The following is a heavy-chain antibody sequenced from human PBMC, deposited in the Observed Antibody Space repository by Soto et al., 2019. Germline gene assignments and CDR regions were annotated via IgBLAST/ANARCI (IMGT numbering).Heavy chain of an antibody. CDR3: ARVSTIFGVVIHPFDY. CDR1: GGSISSSSYF. D-gene: IGHD3-3*01. J-gene: IGHJ4*02. CDR2: IYYSGST. V-gene: IGHV4-39*07. Sequence: SETLSLTCSVSGGSISSSSYFWGWIRQPPGKGLEWIGSIYYSGSTYYNPSLKSRVTISVDTSKNQFSLKLSSVTAADTAVYYCARVSTIFGVVIHPFDYWGQGTLVTVSS.